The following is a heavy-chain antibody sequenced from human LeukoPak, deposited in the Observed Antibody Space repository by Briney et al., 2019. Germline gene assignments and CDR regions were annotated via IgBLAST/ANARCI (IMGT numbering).Heavy chain of an antibody. V-gene: IGHV1-2*02. Sequence: ASVKVSCKASGYTFTGYYMHWVRQAPGQGLEWMGWINPNSGGTNYAQKFQGRVTMTRDTSISTAYMELSRLRSDDTAVYYCARDPIYDSSGCYYPWDYWGQGTLVTVSS. CDR3: ARDPIYDSSGCYYPWDY. D-gene: IGHD3-22*01. J-gene: IGHJ4*02. CDR1: GYTFTGYY. CDR2: INPNSGGT.